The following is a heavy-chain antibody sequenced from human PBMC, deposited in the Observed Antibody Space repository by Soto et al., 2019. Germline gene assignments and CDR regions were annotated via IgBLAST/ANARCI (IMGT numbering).Heavy chain of an antibody. CDR3: AKDGAKYDFSILRDWFTQEDYYYYLDV. V-gene: IGHV3-23*01. CDR2: ISGSGGST. Sequence: GGSLRLSCAASGFTFSSYAMSWVRQAPGKGLEWVSAISGSGGSTYYADSVKGRFTISRDNSKNTLYRQMNSLRAEDTAVCYCAKDGAKYDFSILRDWFTQEDYYYYLDVWGKGTTVTVSS. D-gene: IGHD3-3*01. CDR1: GFTFSSYA. J-gene: IGHJ6*03.